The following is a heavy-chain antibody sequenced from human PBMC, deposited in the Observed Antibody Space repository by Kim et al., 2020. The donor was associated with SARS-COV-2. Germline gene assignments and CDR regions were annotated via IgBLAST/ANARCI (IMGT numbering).Heavy chain of an antibody. V-gene: IGHV3-33*01. CDR1: GFTFSSYG. CDR3: ARGGHPLWSGPEYFQH. CDR2: IWYDGSNK. J-gene: IGHJ1*01. D-gene: IGHD3-3*01. Sequence: GGSLRLSCAASGFTFSSYGMHWVRQAPGKGLEWVAVIWYDGSNKYYADSVKGRFTISRDNSKNTLYLQMNSLRAEDTAVYYCARGGHPLWSGPEYFQHWGQGTLVTVSS.